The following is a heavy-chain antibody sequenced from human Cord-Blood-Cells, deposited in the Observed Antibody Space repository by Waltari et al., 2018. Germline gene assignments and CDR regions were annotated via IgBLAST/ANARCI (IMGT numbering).Heavy chain of an antibody. Sequence: EVQLVESGGGLVQPGRSLRLSCAASGFTFDDYAMHWVRQAPGKGLGWVSGISWNSGSIGYADSVKGRFTISRDNAKNSLYLQMNSLRAEDMALYYCAKVAGSGSYFDYWGQGTLVTVSS. D-gene: IGHD1-26*01. J-gene: IGHJ4*02. CDR1: GFTFDDYA. V-gene: IGHV3-9*03. CDR2: ISWNSGSI. CDR3: AKVAGSGSYFDY.